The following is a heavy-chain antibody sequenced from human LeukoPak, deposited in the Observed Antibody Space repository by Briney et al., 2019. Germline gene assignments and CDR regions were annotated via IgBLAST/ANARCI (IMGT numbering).Heavy chain of an antibody. J-gene: IGHJ4*02. CDR2: ISSSFSYI. Sequence: PGGSLRLSCAASGFTLSMNSMNWVRQAPGKGPEWVSCISSSFSYIYYADSVKGRFTISRDNAKNSLYLQMNSLREEDTAVYYCAKTGGIAAAHWGQGTLVTVSS. V-gene: IGHV3-21*01. CDR3: AKTGGIAAAH. D-gene: IGHD6-13*01. CDR1: GFTLSMNS.